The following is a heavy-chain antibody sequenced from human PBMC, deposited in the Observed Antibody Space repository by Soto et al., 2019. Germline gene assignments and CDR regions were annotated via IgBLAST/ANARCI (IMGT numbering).Heavy chain of an antibody. Sequence: SETLSLTCTVSGGSISSYYWSWIRQPPGKGLEWIGYIYYSGSTNYNPSLKSRVTISVDTSKNQFSLKLSSVTAADTAVYYCARAVYSSSWYEYWGQGTLVTVSS. CDR1: GGSISSYY. D-gene: IGHD6-13*01. CDR2: IYYSGST. J-gene: IGHJ4*02. CDR3: ARAVYSSSWYEY. V-gene: IGHV4-59*01.